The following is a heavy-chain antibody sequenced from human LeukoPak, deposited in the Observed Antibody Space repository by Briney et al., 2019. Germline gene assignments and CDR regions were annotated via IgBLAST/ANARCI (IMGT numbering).Heavy chain of an antibody. CDR3: ASLYKYYYDSSGYYYVTRYFDY. Sequence: SETLSLTCTVSGGSISSGDYYWSWIRQPPGKGLEWIGSIYYSGSTYYDPSLKSRVTISVDTSKNQFSLKLSSVTAADTAVYYCASLYKYYYDSSGYYYVTRYFDYWGQGTLVTVSS. CDR1: GGSISSGDYY. D-gene: IGHD3-22*01. J-gene: IGHJ4*02. CDR2: IYYSGST. V-gene: IGHV4-39*01.